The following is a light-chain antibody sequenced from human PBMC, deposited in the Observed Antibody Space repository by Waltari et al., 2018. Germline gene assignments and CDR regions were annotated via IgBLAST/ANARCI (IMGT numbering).Light chain of an antibody. Sequence: EIVLTQSPGTLSLSTGERATLSSRASQSVSSSYLAWYQQKPGQAPRLLIYGASSRATGIPDRFSGSGSGTDFTLTISRLEPEDFAVYYCQQYGSSLFTFGPGTKVDIK. V-gene: IGKV3-20*01. CDR2: GAS. CDR1: QSVSSSY. CDR3: QQYGSSLFT. J-gene: IGKJ3*01.